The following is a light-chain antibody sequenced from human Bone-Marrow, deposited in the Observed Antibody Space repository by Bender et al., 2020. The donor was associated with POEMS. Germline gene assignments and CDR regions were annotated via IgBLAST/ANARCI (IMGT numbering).Light chain of an antibody. V-gene: IGLV6-57*02. J-gene: IGLJ2*01. CDR2: EDT. CDR3: QSYHGSVV. Sequence: KFMLTQPHSVSESPGKTVIISCTGSSGSIASNYVQWYQQRPGSAPTTVIYEDTQRPSGVPDRFSGSIDSSSNSAYLTISGLKTEDEADYYCQSYHGSVVFGGGTKLTVL. CDR1: SGSIASNY.